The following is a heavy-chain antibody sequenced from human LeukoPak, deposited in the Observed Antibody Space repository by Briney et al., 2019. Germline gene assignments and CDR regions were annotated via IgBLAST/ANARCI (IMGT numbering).Heavy chain of an antibody. D-gene: IGHD5-12*01. CDR2: IVVGSGNT. CDR1: GFTFTSSA. V-gene: IGHV1-58*02. J-gene: IGHJ6*02. Sequence: SVKVSCKASGFTFTSSAMQWVRQARGQRVEWIGWIVVGSGNTNYAQKFQGRVTITRDMSTSTAYMELSSLRSEDTAVYYCAADVPYSGYDYVRYYYGMDVWGQGTTVTVSS. CDR3: AADVPYSGYDYVRYYYGMDV.